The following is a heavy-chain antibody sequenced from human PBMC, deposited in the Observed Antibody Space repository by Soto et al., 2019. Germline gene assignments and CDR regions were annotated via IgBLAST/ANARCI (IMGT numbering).Heavy chain of an antibody. CDR1: CGCMSRSY. V-gene: IGHV4-59*01. Sequence: XERLSLPRMVGCGCMSRSYRSWIRQPPGKGLEWIGYIYYSGSTNYNLSLKSRVTISVDTFKHQSSLQLSSVTAPDTAVYCCADQLGMTDAFDLWGQGTLVTVSS. CDR3: ADQLGMTDAFDL. J-gene: IGHJ3*01. D-gene: IGHD2-2*01. CDR2: IYYSGST.